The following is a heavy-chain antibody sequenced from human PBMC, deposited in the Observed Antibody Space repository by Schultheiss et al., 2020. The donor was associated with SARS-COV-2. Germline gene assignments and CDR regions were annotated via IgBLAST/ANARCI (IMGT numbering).Heavy chain of an antibody. Sequence: GESLKISCAASGFTFSSYSMNWVRQAPGKGLEWVSSISSSSSYIYYADSVKGRFTISRDNAKNSLYLQMNSLRAEDTAVYYCAGHYSGSLIGTLFDYWGQGTLVTVSS. CDR3: AGHYSGSLIGTLFDY. V-gene: IGHV3-21*01. CDR2: ISSSSSYI. D-gene: IGHD1-26*01. J-gene: IGHJ4*02. CDR1: GFTFSSYS.